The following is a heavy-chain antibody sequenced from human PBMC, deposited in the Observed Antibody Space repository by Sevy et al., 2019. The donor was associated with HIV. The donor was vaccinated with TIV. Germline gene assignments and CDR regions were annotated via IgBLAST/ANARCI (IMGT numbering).Heavy chain of an antibody. CDR2: VFYDGSNQ. CDR3: ARGLAALPGYYYGMDV. J-gene: IGHJ6*02. D-gene: IGHD6-6*01. CDR1: GFTFSSYG. Sequence: GGSLRLSCAASGFTFSSYGMHWVRQAPGKGLEWVAVVFYDGSNQHYADSVKGRFTISRDNSKNTLYLQMNSLRAEDTAVYYCARGLAALPGYYYGMDVWGQGTMVTVSS. V-gene: IGHV3-33*01.